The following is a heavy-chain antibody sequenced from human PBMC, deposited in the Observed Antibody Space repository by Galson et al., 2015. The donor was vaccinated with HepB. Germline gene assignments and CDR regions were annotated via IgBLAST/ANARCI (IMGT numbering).Heavy chain of an antibody. CDR2: ISYDGGNK. Sequence: SLRLSCAASGFTFSSYAMHWVRQAPGKGLEWVAVISYDGGNKYYADSVKGRFTISRDNSKNTLYLQMNSLRAEDTAVYYCARGDIAVAAPSDYWGQGTLVTVSS. J-gene: IGHJ4*02. V-gene: IGHV3-30-3*01. D-gene: IGHD6-19*01. CDR1: GFTFSSYA. CDR3: ARGDIAVAAPSDY.